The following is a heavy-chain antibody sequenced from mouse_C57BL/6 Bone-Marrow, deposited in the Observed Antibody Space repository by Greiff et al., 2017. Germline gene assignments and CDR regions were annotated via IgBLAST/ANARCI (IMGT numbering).Heavy chain of an antibody. Sequence: DVMLVESGGGLVQPGGSLKLSCAASGFTFSDYYMYWVRQTPEKRLEWVAYISNGGGSTYYPDTVKGRFTISRDNAKNTLYLQMSRLKSEDTAMYYCARRGYITTVVATRARDYWGQGTSVTVSS. J-gene: IGHJ4*01. D-gene: IGHD1-1*01. V-gene: IGHV5-12*01. CDR1: GFTFSDYY. CDR3: ARRGYITTVVATRARDY. CDR2: ISNGGGST.